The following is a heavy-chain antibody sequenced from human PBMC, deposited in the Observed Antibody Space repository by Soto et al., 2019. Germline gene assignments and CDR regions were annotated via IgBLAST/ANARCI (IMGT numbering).Heavy chain of an antibody. Sequence: PGGSLRLSCEASGFTVSSNYMSWVRQAPGKGLEWVSIIYAGGNTYYADSLKGRLTLSRDNSENTVYLQMNSLRAEDTAVYFCSRDPLQHQREPFDAFDIWGQGTMVTVSS. D-gene: IGHD2-2*01. J-gene: IGHJ3*02. CDR1: GFTVSSNY. CDR2: IYAGGNT. CDR3: SRDPLQHQREPFDAFDI. V-gene: IGHV3-53*01.